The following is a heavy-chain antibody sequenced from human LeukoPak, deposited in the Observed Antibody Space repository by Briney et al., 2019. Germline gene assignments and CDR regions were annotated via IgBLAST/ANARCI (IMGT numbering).Heavy chain of an antibody. J-gene: IGHJ4*02. V-gene: IGHV1-8*01. D-gene: IGHD6-13*01. CDR3: ARVLGIAAAGTVDY. CDR1: GYTFTSYD. CDR2: MNPNSVNT. Sequence: ASVKVSCKASGYTFTSYDINWVRQATGQGLEWMGWMNPNSVNTGYAQKFQGRVTMTRNTSISTAYMELSSLRSEDTAVYYCARVLGIAAAGTVDYWGQGTLVTVSS.